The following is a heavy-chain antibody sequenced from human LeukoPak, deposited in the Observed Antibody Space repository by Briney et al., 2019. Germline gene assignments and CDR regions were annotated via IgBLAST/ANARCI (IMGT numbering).Heavy chain of an antibody. J-gene: IGHJ4*02. D-gene: IGHD4-17*01. V-gene: IGHV1-8*01. CDR3: ARARAFYGDYPYYFDY. CDR2: MNPNSGNP. Sequence: ASVKVSCKASGYTFTSYDINWVRQATGQGPEWMGWMNPNSGNPGYAQKFQGRVTMTRNTSISTAYMEVSSLRSEDTAVYYCARARAFYGDYPYYFDYWGQGTLVTVSS. CDR1: GYTFTSYD.